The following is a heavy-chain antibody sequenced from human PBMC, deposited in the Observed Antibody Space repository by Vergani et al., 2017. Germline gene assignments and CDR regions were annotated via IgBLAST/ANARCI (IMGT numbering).Heavy chain of an antibody. V-gene: IGHV5-51*01. CDR2: IYPGDSEV. D-gene: IGHD3-10*01. J-gene: IGHJ3*01. CDR1: VYIFSNFL. Sequence: EKQLVQSGSETKKPGESLKISCQAFVYIFSNFLIVWVRQRPGRGLEWMGIIYPGDSEVKSNPTFRGQVIFSVDTSVNTAYLQWRSLQASDTATYFCASGGHGSENGGALQLWGQGTNIAVSS. CDR3: ASGGHGSENGGALQL.